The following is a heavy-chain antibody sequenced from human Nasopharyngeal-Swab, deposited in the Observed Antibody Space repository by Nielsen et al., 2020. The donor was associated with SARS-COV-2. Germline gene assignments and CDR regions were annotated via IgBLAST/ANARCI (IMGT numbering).Heavy chain of an antibody. V-gene: IGHV1-3*01. D-gene: IGHD3-3*01. J-gene: IGHJ4*02. CDR1: GYTFTSYA. CDR2: NNAGNGNT. Sequence: ASVKVSCKASGYTFTSYAMHWVRQAPGQRLEWMGWNNAGNGNTKYSQKFQGRVTITRDTSASTAYMELSSLRSEDTAVHYCARDLLTIFGVGPFDYWGQGTLVTVSS. CDR3: ARDLLTIFGVGPFDY.